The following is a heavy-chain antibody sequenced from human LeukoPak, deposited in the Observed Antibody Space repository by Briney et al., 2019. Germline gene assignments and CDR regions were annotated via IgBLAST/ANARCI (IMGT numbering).Heavy chain of an antibody. D-gene: IGHD3-10*01. Sequence: SETLSLTCTVSGGSISSGGYYWSWIRQPPGKGLEWIGYIYHSGSTYYNPSLKSRVTISVDRSKNQFSLKLSSVTAADTAVYYCARAFGRPAPFDYWGQGTLVTVSS. CDR1: GGSISSGGYY. V-gene: IGHV4-30-2*01. CDR2: IYHSGST. J-gene: IGHJ4*02. CDR3: ARAFGRPAPFDY.